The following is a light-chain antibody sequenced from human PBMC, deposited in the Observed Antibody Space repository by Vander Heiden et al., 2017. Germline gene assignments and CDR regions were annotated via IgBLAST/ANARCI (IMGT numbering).Light chain of an antibody. V-gene: IGLV3-21*02. CDR3: QVWDSSSDHLWV. Sequence: SYVLTQPPSVSVAPGQTARITCGGNNIGSKSVHWYQQKPGQAPVLVVYDDSYRPSGIPERFSGSNSGNTATLTISRVEAGDEADYYVQVWDSSSDHLWVFGGGTKLTVL. CDR1: NIGSKS. J-gene: IGLJ3*02. CDR2: DDS.